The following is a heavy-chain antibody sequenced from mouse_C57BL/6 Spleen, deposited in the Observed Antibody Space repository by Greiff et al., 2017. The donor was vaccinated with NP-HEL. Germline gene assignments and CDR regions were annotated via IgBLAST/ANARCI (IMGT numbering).Heavy chain of an antibody. CDR3: AVTTVVAHWYFDV. V-gene: IGHV1-69*01. J-gene: IGHJ1*03. D-gene: IGHD1-1*01. CDR2: IDPSDSYT. CDR1: GYTFTSYW. Sequence: VQLQQSGAELVMPGASVKLSCKASGYTFTSYWMHWVKQRPGQGLEWIGEIDPSDSYTNYNQKFKGKSTLTVDKSSSTAYMQLSSLTSEDSAVYYCAVTTVVAHWYFDVWGTGTTVTVSS.